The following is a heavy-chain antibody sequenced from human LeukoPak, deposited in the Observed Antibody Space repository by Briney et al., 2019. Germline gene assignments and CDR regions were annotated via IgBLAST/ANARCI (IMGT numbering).Heavy chain of an antibody. CDR2: INPSGGST. Sequence: VASVKVSCKASGYTSTSYYMHWVRQAPGQGLEWMGIINPSGGSTSYAQKFQGRVTMTTDTSTSTAYMELRSLRSDDTAVYYCARGRTIFGVVTGSFDYWGQGTLVTVSS. V-gene: IGHV1-46*01. D-gene: IGHD3-3*01. CDR3: ARGRTIFGVVTGSFDY. J-gene: IGHJ4*02. CDR1: GYTSTSYY.